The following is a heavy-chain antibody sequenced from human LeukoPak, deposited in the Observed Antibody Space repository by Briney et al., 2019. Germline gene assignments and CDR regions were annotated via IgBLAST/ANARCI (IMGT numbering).Heavy chain of an antibody. V-gene: IGHV7-4-1*02. D-gene: IGHD5-12*01. J-gene: IGHJ4*02. Sequence: ASVKVSCKASGYTFTRYAMNWVRQAPGQGLEWMGWINTNTRNPTYAQGFSGRFVFSLDTSVSTAYLQISSLKAEDTAVYYCARDFSGTPYYWGQGTLVTVSS. CDR2: INTNTRNP. CDR3: ARDFSGTPYY. CDR1: GYTFTRYA.